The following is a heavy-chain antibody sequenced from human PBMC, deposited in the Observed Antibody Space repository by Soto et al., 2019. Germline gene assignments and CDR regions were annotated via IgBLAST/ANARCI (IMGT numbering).Heavy chain of an antibody. D-gene: IGHD3-10*01. Sequence: GGSLRLSCGASGFTFSSYDIHWARQAPGKGLEWVAVIAYDGSYKYYADSVKGRFTISRDNSRNTAYLQMNSLRGEDTAVYYCARDKGRQRFSNWFDPWGQGTLVTSPQ. CDR2: IAYDGSYK. V-gene: IGHV3-30-3*01. CDR1: GFTFSSYD. J-gene: IGHJ5*02. CDR3: ARDKGRQRFSNWFDP.